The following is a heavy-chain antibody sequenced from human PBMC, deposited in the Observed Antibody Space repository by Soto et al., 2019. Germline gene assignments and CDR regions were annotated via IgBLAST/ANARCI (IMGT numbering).Heavy chain of an antibody. Sequence: QAQLVQSGAEVKKPGASVKVSCKASGYIFPSYGISWVRQAPGQGLEWMGWISAYNGNTNYAQKLQGRVTMTTDTSTSTAYRELRSLRSDDTAVYYCARASRFGELLIWGQGTLVTVSS. D-gene: IGHD3-10*01. CDR3: ARASRFGELLI. CDR2: ISAYNGNT. CDR1: GYIFPSYG. V-gene: IGHV1-18*01. J-gene: IGHJ4*02.